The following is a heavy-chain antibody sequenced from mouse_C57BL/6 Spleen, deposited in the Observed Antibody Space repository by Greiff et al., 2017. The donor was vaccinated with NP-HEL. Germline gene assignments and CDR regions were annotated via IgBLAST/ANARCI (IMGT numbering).Heavy chain of an antibody. CDR3: ARSSYGNYVWDFDV. D-gene: IGHD2-1*01. CDR2: IRNKANGYTT. Sequence: EVQVVESGGGLVQPGGSLSLSCAASGFTFTDYYMSWVRQPPGKALEWLGFIRNKANGYTTENSESVKGRFTISRDNSQSILYLQMNALRAEDSATYYCARSSYGNYVWDFDVWGTGTTVTVSS. CDR1: GFTFTDYY. J-gene: IGHJ1*03. V-gene: IGHV7-3*01.